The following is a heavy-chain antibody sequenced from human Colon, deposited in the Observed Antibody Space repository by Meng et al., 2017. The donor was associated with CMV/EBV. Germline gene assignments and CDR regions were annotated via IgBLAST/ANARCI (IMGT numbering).Heavy chain of an antibody. CDR3: AKRAGGSTSPYYFDN. D-gene: IGHD2-2*01. CDR2: ISGSGDYT. J-gene: IGHJ4*02. CDR1: GYTFTTYD. V-gene: IGHV3-23*01. Sequence: SCKAAGYTFTTYDVDWVRQAPGKGLEWVSGISGSGDYTYYADSVKGRFTISRDNSKNTLYLQMNSLRAEDRAVYYCAKRAGGSTSPYYFDNWGQGTLVTVSS.